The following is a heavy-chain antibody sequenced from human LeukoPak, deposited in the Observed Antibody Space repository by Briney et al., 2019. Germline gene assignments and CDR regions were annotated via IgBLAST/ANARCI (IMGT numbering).Heavy chain of an antibody. V-gene: IGHV4-59*01. J-gene: IGHJ4*02. Sequence: SETLSLTCTVSVGSISSYYWSWIRQPPGKVLEWIGYIYYSGSTNYNPSLKSRVTISVDTSKNQFSLKLSSVTAADTAVYYCARDTVAAAGLFDYWGQGTLVTVSS. CDR3: ARDTVAAAGLFDY. D-gene: IGHD6-13*01. CDR1: VGSISSYY. CDR2: IYYSGST.